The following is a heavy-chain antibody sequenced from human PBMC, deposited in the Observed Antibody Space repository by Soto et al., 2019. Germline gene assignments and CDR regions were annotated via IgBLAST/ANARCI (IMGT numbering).Heavy chain of an antibody. CDR3: ARGFSPALRFSSWFDP. V-gene: IGHV1-69*13. J-gene: IGHJ5*02. Sequence: ASVKVSCKASGYTFTTYYMHWVRQAPGQGLEWMGGIIPIFGTANYAQKFQGRVTITADESTSTAYMELSSLRSEDTAVYYCARGFSPALRFSSWFDPWGQGTLVTVSS. D-gene: IGHD3-3*01. CDR1: GYTFTTYY. CDR2: IIPIFGTA.